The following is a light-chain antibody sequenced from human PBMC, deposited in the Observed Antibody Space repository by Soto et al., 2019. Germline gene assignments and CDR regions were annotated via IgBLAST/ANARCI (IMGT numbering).Light chain of an antibody. J-gene: IGKJ2*01. CDR2: GAS. CDR3: QQYGSSSYT. Sequence: EIVLTQSPGTLSLSPGERATRSCRASQSISSGYLAWYQQKPGQAPRLLIYGASNRATGIPDRFSGSGSGTDFTLAINRLEPEDFAVYYCQQYGSSSYTFGQGTKLDIK. CDR1: QSISSGY. V-gene: IGKV3-20*01.